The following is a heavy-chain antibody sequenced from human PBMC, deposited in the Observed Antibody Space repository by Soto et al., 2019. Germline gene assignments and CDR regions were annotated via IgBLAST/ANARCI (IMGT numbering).Heavy chain of an antibody. CDR2: MTTNSGNT. V-gene: IGHV1-8*01. Sequence: QVQLVQSGADVKTPGASVKFSCKASGYTFTSYDSNWVRQATGQGLEWMGWMTTNSGNTGYAHTFRGRVTMTRHTSLSTAYMALSSVRSDDTAVYYCARESTGKTSMDVWCQGTTSTVSS. CDR1: GYTFTSYD. CDR3: ARESTGKTSMDV. D-gene: IGHD1-1*01. J-gene: IGHJ6*02.